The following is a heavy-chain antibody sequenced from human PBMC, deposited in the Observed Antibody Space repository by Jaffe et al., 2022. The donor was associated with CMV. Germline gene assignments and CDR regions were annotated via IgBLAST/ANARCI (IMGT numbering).Heavy chain of an antibody. J-gene: IGHJ6*02. D-gene: IGHD3-3*01. CDR3: AGSRPFYDFWSGSDLGYYYGMDV. V-gene: IGHV4-59*01. CDR2: IYYSGST. CDR1: GGSISSYY. Sequence: QVQLQESGPGLVKPSETLSLTCTVSGGSISSYYWSWIRQPPGKGLEWIGYIYYSGSTNYNPSLKSRVTISVDTSKNQFSLKLSSVTAADTAVYYCAGSRPFYDFWSGSDLGYYYGMDVWGQGTTVTVSS.